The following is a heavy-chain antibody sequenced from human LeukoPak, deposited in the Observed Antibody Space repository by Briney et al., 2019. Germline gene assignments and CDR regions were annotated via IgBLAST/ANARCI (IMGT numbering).Heavy chain of an antibody. D-gene: IGHD3-16*02. J-gene: IGHJ2*01. V-gene: IGHV3-21*06. CDR2: ISTGSSYI. CDR1: GLTFSRYS. Sequence: GGSLRLSCAASGLTFSRYSLTWVRQAPGKGLEWVSSISTGSSYIYYADSLRGRFPISRDNAKNSLYLQMNSLRAEDTAVYYCAGSDTIGYTPREWDYWYFDLWGSGTLVTVSS. CDR3: AGSDTIGYTPREWDYWYFDL.